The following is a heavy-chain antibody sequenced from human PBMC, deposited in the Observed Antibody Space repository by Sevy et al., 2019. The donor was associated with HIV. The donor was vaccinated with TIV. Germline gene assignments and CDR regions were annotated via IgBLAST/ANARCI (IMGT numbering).Heavy chain of an antibody. J-gene: IGHJ4*02. V-gene: IGHV3-11*01. D-gene: IGHD2-21*02. Sequence: GGSLRLSCAASGFTFSDYYMSWIRQAPGKGLEWVSYISSSGSTIYYADSVKGRFTISRDNAKNSLYLQMNSLRAEDTAVYFCARLFSCGGDCYYLDYWGQGAPVTVSS. CDR3: ARLFSCGGDCYYLDY. CDR2: ISSSGSTI. CDR1: GFTFSDYY.